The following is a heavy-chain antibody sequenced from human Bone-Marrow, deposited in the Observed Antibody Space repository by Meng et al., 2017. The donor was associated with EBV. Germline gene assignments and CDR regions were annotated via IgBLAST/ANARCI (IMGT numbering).Heavy chain of an antibody. J-gene: IGHJ4*02. CDR3: ARDLVVGATSFHY. CDR2: INPNSGGT. Sequence: VRRVQCGAGVKKPGASVKLSCKAAGYTFTGYYMHWVRQAPGQGLEWMGRINPNSGGTNYAQKFQGRVTMTRDTSISTAYMELSRLRSDDTAVYYCARDLVVGATSFHYWGQGTLVTVSS. CDR1: GYTFTGYY. V-gene: IGHV1-2*06. D-gene: IGHD1-26*01.